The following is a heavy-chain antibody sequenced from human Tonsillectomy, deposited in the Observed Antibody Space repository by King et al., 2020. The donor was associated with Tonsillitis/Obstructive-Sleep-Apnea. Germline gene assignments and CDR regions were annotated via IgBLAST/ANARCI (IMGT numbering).Heavy chain of an antibody. J-gene: IGHJ4*02. D-gene: IGHD7-27*01. V-gene: IGHV1-69*04. CDR1: GGTFSSYA. CDR3: ARDLTGDKDS. CDR2: IIPILGIA. Sequence: QLVQSGAEVKKPGSSVKVSCKASGGTFSSYAISWVRQAPGQGLEWMGRIIPILGIANYAQKFQGRVTITADKSTSTAYMELSSLRAEDTVVYYCARDLTGDKDSWGQGTLFTASS.